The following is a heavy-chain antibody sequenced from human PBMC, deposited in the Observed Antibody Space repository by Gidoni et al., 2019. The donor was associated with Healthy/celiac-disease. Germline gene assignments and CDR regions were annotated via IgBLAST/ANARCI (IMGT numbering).Heavy chain of an antibody. CDR1: GFTFSRYA. Sequence: VQLVESGGGLVQQGGSLRLSCSASGFTFSRYAVHWVRQAPGKGLEYVSAISSNGGSTYYADSVKGRFTISRDNSKNTLYLQMSSLRAEDTAVYYCVSPYYDFWSGYYTQEGNDAFDIWGQGTMVTVSS. CDR3: VSPYYDFWSGYYTQEGNDAFDI. CDR2: ISSNGGST. D-gene: IGHD3-3*01. J-gene: IGHJ3*02. V-gene: IGHV3-64D*09.